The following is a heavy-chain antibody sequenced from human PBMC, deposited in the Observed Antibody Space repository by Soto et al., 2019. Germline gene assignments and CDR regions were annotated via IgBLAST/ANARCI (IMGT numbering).Heavy chain of an antibody. V-gene: IGHV1-46*01. D-gene: IGHD5-18*01. J-gene: IGHJ4*02. CDR2: VSPSGGST. CDR1: GYSFTSYY. Sequence: ASVKVSCKSSGYSFTSYYMHWVRQAPGQGLEWMGIVSPSGGSTTNAQKFQGRVTMTRDTSTSTVYMELSSVRSEDTAVYYCARALPRSSGYSYGALDYWGQGTLGTVSS. CDR3: ARALPRSSGYSYGALDY.